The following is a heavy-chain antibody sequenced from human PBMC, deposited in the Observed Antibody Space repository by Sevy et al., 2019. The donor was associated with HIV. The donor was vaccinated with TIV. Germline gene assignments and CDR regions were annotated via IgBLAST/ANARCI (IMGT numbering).Heavy chain of an antibody. D-gene: IGHD2-2*01. CDR3: ARDASSYCTSYSCYGGWFDP. J-gene: IGHJ5*02. CDR1: GGTFSSYA. V-gene: IGHV1-69*04. Sequence: ASVKVSCKASGGTFSSYAINWVRQAPGQGLEWTGRIIPIPGIPNDAQKFQGRVTITADKSTSTAYMELSSLRSEDTAVYYCARDASSYCTSYSCYGGWFDPWGQGTLVTVSS. CDR2: IIPIPGIP.